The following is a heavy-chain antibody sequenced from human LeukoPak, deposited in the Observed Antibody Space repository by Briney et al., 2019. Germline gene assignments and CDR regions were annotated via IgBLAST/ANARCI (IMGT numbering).Heavy chain of an antibody. J-gene: IGHJ4*02. V-gene: IGHV4-39*02. CDR2: IYYSGST. CDR3: AREGSGNFFDY. D-gene: IGHD2-15*01. Sequence: SETLSLTCTVSGGSISSSSYYWGWIRQPPGKGLEWIGSIYYSGSTYYNPFLKSRVTISVDTSKNQFSLKLSSVTAADTAVYYCAREGSGNFFDYWGQGTLVTVSS. CDR1: GGSISSSSYY.